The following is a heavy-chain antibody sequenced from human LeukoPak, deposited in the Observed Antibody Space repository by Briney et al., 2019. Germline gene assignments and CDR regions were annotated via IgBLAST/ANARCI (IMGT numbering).Heavy chain of an antibody. D-gene: IGHD4-23*01. CDR3: AKDADYGGNWVDY. V-gene: IGHV3-23*01. J-gene: IGHJ4*02. Sequence: GGSRGLSGAASGFTFSSYAMPWVRQAPGKGLEWVSVIRESGNTTYYADSVKGRFIVSRDNSKSTLYLQMHSLRAEDTAIYYCAKDADYGGNWVDYWGQGTLVTVSS. CDR2: IRESGNTT. CDR1: GFTFSSYA.